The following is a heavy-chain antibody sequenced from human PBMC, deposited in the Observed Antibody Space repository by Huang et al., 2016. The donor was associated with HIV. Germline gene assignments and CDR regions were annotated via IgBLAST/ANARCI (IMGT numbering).Heavy chain of an antibody. CDR2: VNHGGST. D-gene: IGHD6-19*01. CDR3: ATSRSGSGWFLDI. J-gene: IGHJ2*01. Sequence: QVQLYQWGAGPLRPSETLSLTCGVSGGSLHGYYWNWLRQSPGRGREWIGEVNHGGSTKYHPSLKSRVTISVDTSKIQFSLNLTSVTATDTADYYCATSRSGSGWFLDIWGRGTLVSVS. CDR1: GGSLHGYY. V-gene: IGHV4-34*01.